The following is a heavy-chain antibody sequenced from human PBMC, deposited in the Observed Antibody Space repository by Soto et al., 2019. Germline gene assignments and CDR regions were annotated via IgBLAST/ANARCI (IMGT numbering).Heavy chain of an antibody. J-gene: IGHJ4*02. D-gene: IGHD4-17*01. Sequence: EVQLVESGGDLVQPGGSLRLSGAASGFTFSGYWMHWVRQAPGKGLVWVSRINTDGSTTNYADSVKGRFTISRDNAKNTLYLQMNTLRAEDTAVYYCARASDYGGNSHGYWGQGTLVTVSS. CDR2: INTDGSTT. CDR1: GFTFSGYW. V-gene: IGHV3-74*01. CDR3: ARASDYGGNSHGY.